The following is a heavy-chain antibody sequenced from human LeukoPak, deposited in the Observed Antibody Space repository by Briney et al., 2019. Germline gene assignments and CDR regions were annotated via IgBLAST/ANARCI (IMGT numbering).Heavy chain of an antibody. Sequence: SETLSLTCIVSGDSISSSSYYWGWVRQPQGKGLEWIGSIFSGSTYYNPSLKSRVTISLNTSKNQFSLSLSSVTAADTAVYFCARRIVLVATANDVLDSWGQGTLVTVSS. CDR1: GDSISSSSYY. CDR3: ARRIVLVATANDVLDS. J-gene: IGHJ4*02. D-gene: IGHD2-15*01. V-gene: IGHV4-39*01. CDR2: IFSGST.